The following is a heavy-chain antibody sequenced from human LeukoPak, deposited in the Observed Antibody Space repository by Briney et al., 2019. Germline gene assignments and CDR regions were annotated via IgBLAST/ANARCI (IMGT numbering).Heavy chain of an antibody. V-gene: IGHV4-38-2*02. D-gene: IGHD2-2*01. J-gene: IGHJ4*02. CDR3: ARVRGYCSSTVCYRYYFDY. CDR1: GYSISSGYY. Sequence: SEALSLTCTVSGYSISSGYYWGWIRQPPGKGLEWIGTIYHSGSTYYNPSLKSRVTISVDTSKNQFSLKLTSVTAADTAVYYCARVRGYCSSTVCYRYYFDYWGQGTLVTVSS. CDR2: IYHSGST.